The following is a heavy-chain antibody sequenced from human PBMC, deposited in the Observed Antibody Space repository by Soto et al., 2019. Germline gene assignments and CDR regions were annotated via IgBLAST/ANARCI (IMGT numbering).Heavy chain of an antibody. CDR3: ASPSISSYHYFDY. V-gene: IGHV4-34*01. CDR1: GGSFSGYY. Sequence: QVQLQQWGAGLLKPSETLSLTCAVYGGSFSGYYWSWIRQPPGKGLEWIGEINHSGSTNYNPSLKSRVTISVDTSKNQFSLKLSSVTAADTAVYYCASPSISSYHYFDYWGQGTLVTVSS. CDR2: INHSGST. D-gene: IGHD6-13*01. J-gene: IGHJ4*02.